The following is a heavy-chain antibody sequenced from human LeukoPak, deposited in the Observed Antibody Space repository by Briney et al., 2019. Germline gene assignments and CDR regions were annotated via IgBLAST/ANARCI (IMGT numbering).Heavy chain of an antibody. Sequence: SQTLSLTCNVSGGSISSGGYYWSWIRQNPGKGLEWIGYIYYSGSTYYNPSLKSRVTISVDTSKNQFSLKLSSVTAADTAVYYCARRFFDYYDSSGYYHDSFDIRGQGTMVTVSS. CDR2: IYYSGST. D-gene: IGHD3-22*01. J-gene: IGHJ3*02. CDR1: GGSISSGGYY. V-gene: IGHV4-31*03. CDR3: ARRFFDYYDSSGYYHDSFDI.